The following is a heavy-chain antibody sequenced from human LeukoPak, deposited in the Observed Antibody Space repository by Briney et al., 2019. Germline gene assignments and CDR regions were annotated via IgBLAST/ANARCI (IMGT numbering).Heavy chain of an antibody. D-gene: IGHD4-17*01. CDR1: GFTFSSYW. CDR3: ARESTEYYFDY. Sequence: GGSLRLSCAASGFTFSSYWMHWVRQAPGKGLVWVSRINSDGSSTSYADSVKGQFTISRDNAQNTLYLQMNSLRAEDTAVYYCARESTEYYFDYWGQGTLVTVSS. J-gene: IGHJ4*02. CDR2: INSDGSST. V-gene: IGHV3-74*01.